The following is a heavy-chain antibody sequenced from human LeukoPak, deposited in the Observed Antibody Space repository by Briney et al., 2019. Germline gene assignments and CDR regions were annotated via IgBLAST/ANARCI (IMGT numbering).Heavy chain of an antibody. Sequence: ASVKVSCKASGYTFTDYYMHWVRQAPGQGLEWMGWISAYNGNTNYAQKLQGRVTMTTDTSTSTAYMELRSLRSDDTAVYYCASVRGPKEPFDPWGQGTLVTVSS. CDR2: ISAYNGNT. D-gene: IGHD3-10*02. J-gene: IGHJ5*02. V-gene: IGHV1-18*04. CDR1: GYTFTDYY. CDR3: ASVRGPKEPFDP.